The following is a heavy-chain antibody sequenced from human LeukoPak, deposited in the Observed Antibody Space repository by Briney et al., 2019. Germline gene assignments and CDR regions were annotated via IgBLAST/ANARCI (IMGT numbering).Heavy chain of an antibody. CDR3: ARGRWLQLPDY. V-gene: IGHV1-2*06. CDR1: GYTFTGYY. J-gene: IGHJ4*02. D-gene: IGHD5-24*01. Sequence: ASVKVSCKASGYTFTGYYMHWVRQAPGQGLEWMGRINPNSGGTNSAQKFQGRVTVTRDTSISTAYMELSRLRSDDTAVYYCARGRWLQLPDYWGQGTLVTVSS. CDR2: INPNSGGT.